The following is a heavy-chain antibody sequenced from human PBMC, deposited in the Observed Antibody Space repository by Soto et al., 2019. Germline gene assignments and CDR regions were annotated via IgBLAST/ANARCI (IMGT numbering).Heavy chain of an antibody. Sequence: GGSLRLSCAASGFTFDDYAMYWVRQAPGKGLEWVSGISWNSGNIGYADSVKGRFTISRDNSKSTLYLQLNNLRAEDTAVYYCANLDWSQLPNNFDYWGQGTLVTVSS. CDR1: GFTFDDYA. D-gene: IGHD1-1*01. V-gene: IGHV3-9*01. CDR2: ISWNSGNI. CDR3: ANLDWSQLPNNFDY. J-gene: IGHJ4*02.